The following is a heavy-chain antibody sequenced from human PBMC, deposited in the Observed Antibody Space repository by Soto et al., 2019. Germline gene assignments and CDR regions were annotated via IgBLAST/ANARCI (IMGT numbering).Heavy chain of an antibody. CDR2: IYSSGNT. V-gene: IGHV4-4*07. D-gene: IGHD3-3*01. J-gene: IGHJ5*01. CDR1: GGTISGYY. Sequence: SETLSLTCSVSGGTISGYYWTWIRQPAGKGLEWIGRIYSSGNTKYNPSLQSRVTMSLDTSNNQFSLRLTSVTAADTAVYYCARGQRFSDWFDSWGQGTLVTVSS. CDR3: ARGQRFSDWFDS.